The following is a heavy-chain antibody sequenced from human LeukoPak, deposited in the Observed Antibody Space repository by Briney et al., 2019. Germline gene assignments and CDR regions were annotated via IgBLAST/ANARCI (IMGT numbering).Heavy chain of an antibody. Sequence: PSETLSLTCTVPGGSISSSSYYWSWIRQPPGKGLEWIGYIYYSGSTNYNPSLKSRVTISVDTSKNQFSLKLSSVTAADTAVYYCARVGYGGKEVGMDVWGQGTTVTVSS. D-gene: IGHD4-23*01. CDR2: IYYSGST. CDR1: GGSISSSSYY. CDR3: ARVGYGGKEVGMDV. V-gene: IGHV4-61*01. J-gene: IGHJ6*02.